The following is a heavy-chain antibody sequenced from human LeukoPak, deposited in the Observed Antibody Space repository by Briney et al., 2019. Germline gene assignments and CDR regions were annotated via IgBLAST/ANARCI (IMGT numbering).Heavy chain of an antibody. D-gene: IGHD6-13*01. J-gene: IGHJ5*02. CDR1: GGSFSGYY. V-gene: IGHV4-34*01. Sequence: SETLSLTCAVYGGSFSGYYWSWIRQPPGKGLEWIGEINHSGSTNYNPSLKSRVTISVDTSKNQFSLKLSSVTAADTAVYYCASSSWYNNWFDPWGQGTLVTVSS. CDR3: ASSSWYNNWFDP. CDR2: INHSGST.